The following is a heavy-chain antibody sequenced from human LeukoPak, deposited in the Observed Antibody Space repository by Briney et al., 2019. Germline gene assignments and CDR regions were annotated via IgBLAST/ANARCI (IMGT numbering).Heavy chain of an antibody. J-gene: IGHJ4*02. V-gene: IGHV3-7*01. CDR3: ARDLYRIVVVPHYFDY. Sequence: GGFLRLSCAASGFTFSSYWMSWVRQAPGKGLEWVANIKQDGSEKYYVDSVKGRFTISRDNAKNSLYLQMNSLRAEDTAVYYCARDLYRIVVVPHYFDYWGQGTLVTVSS. CDR2: IKQDGSEK. D-gene: IGHD3-22*01. CDR1: GFTFSSYW.